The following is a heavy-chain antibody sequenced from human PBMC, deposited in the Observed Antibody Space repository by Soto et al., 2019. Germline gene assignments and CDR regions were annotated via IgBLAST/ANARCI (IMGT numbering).Heavy chain of an antibody. CDR3: AGATGYNYRLFDC. J-gene: IGHJ4*02. CDR1: GFTISTYW. CDR2: INTDGSTT. D-gene: IGHD5-18*01. Sequence: GGSLRLSCEASGFTISTYWMHWVRQVPGRGLVWVSRINTDGSTTNYADSVKGRFAISRDNAKNTLYLQMNSLRAEDTAVYYCAGATGYNYRLFDCWGQRCRVTVSS. V-gene: IGHV3-74*01.